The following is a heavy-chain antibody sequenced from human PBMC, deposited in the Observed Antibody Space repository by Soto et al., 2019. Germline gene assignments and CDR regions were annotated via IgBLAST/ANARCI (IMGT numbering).Heavy chain of an antibody. CDR1: GFTVSNNY. V-gene: IGHV3-53*01. J-gene: IGHJ4*02. CDR2: IYSGGYT. D-gene: IGHD3-10*01. Sequence: EVQLVESGGGLIQPGGSLRLSCAVSGFTVSNNYMSWVRQAPGKGLEGVSVIYSGGYTAYGDSVKGRFTISRDNSKNTHYLQINSRGPAGPAVFYGAPAPGGGGYWGQGTLVTVSS. CDR3: APAPGGGGY.